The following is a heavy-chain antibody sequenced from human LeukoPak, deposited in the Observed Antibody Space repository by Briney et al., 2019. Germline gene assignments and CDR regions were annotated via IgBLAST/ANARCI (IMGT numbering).Heavy chain of an antibody. CDR3: ASAYCGGDCYSAAYFQH. D-gene: IGHD2-21*02. CDR2: IYHSGST. V-gene: IGHV4-30-2*01. CDR1: GGSISSGGYS. Sequence: SETLSLTCAVSGGSISSGGYSWSWIRQPPGKGLEWIGYIYHSGSTYYNLSLKSRVTISVDRSKNQFSLKLSSVTAADTAVYYCASAYCGGDCYSAAYFQHWGQGTLVTVSS. J-gene: IGHJ1*01.